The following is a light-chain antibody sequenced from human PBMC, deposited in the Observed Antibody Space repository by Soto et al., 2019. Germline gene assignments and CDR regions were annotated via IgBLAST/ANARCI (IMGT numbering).Light chain of an antibody. Sequence: QYVLTQPRSVSGSPGQSVTISCTGTSSDVVSWYQQHPGKAPKLIIYYVSQRPSGVPDRFSGSKSGNTASLTISGLQAEDEADYYCCSSAGGLTWVFGGGTKVTVL. CDR3: CSSAGGLTWV. CDR1: SSDV. J-gene: IGLJ3*02. V-gene: IGLV2-11*01. CDR2: YVS.